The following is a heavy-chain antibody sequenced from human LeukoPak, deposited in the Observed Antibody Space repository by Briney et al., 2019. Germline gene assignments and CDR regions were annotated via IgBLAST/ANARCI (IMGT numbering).Heavy chain of an antibody. CDR1: GFTFTSSA. J-gene: IGHJ3*02. D-gene: IGHD3-9*01. CDR2: IVVGSGNT. Sequence: ASVKVSCKASGFTFTSSAMQWVRQARGQRLEWIGWIVVGSGNTNYAQKFQERVTITRDMSTSTAYMELSRLRSDDTAVYYCARWSLDYDILTGYGRYAFDIWGQGTMVTVSS. CDR3: ARWSLDYDILTGYGRYAFDI. V-gene: IGHV1-58*02.